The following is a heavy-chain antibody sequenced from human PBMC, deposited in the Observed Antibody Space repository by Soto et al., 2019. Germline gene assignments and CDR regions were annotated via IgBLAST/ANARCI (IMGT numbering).Heavy chain of an antibody. CDR3: ARDRLRDWFDP. D-gene: IGHD5-12*01. Sequence: ASVKVSCKGSGYTFTSYCISWVLQAPGQGLEWMGWISAYNGNTNYAQKLQGRVTMTTDTSTSTAYMELRSLRSDDTAVYYCARDRLRDWFDPWGQGTLVTVSS. CDR1: GYTFTSYC. J-gene: IGHJ5*02. CDR2: ISAYNGNT. V-gene: IGHV1-18*01.